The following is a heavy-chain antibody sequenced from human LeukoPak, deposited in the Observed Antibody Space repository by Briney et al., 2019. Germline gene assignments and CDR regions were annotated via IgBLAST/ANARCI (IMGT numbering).Heavy chain of an antibody. Sequence: PSETLSLTCTFSGGSISSNTYYWAWIRQPPGKGLEWIGTISYSGSSYYNPSLNSRVTISVDTSKNQFFLNLTSVTATDTALYYCARHGYYYSSGPLFDSWGQGTLVTVSS. D-gene: IGHD3-10*01. V-gene: IGHV4-39*01. CDR2: ISYSGSS. CDR1: GGSISSNTYY. J-gene: IGHJ4*02. CDR3: ARHGYYYSSGPLFDS.